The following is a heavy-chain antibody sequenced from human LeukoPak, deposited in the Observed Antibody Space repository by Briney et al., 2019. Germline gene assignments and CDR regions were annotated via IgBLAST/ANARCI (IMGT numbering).Heavy chain of an antibody. CDR1: GYTFTSYD. J-gene: IGHJ3*02. CDR2: MNPNSGNT. D-gene: IGHD5-18*01. Sequence: ASVKVSCKASGYTFTSYDINWVRQATGQGLEWMGWMNPNSGNTGYAQKFQGRVTITRNTSISTAYMELSSLRPEDTAVYYCAIFDRGYSYGLDAFDIWGQGTMVTVSS. CDR3: AIFDRGYSYGLDAFDI. V-gene: IGHV1-8*03.